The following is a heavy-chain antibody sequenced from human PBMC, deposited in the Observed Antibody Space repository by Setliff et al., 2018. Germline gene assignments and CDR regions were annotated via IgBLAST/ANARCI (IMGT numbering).Heavy chain of an antibody. CDR2: MYGNS. J-gene: IGHJ3*02. D-gene: IGHD7-27*01. Sequence: PSETLSLTCTVSDDSISSRHYYWSWIRQSPGKGLEWIGRMYGNSNYNPSLKSRVTMSIDTSKNKFSLKLSSVTAADTAVYYCARGPGAATGEGFDIWGQGTMVT. CDR3: ARGPGAATGEGFDI. V-gene: IGHV4-61*01. CDR1: DDSISSRHYY.